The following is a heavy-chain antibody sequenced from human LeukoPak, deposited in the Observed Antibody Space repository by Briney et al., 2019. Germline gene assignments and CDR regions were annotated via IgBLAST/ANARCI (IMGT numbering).Heavy chain of an antibody. CDR3: ARSSDYGDQDEYYYYYMDV. CDR1: GGSISSSSYY. J-gene: IGHJ6*03. D-gene: IGHD4-17*01. CDR2: IYYSGST. V-gene: IGHV4-39*07. Sequence: SETLSLTCTVSGGSISSSSYYWGWIRQPPGKGLEWIGSIYYSGSTYYNPSLKSRVTISVDTSKNQFSLKLSSVTAADTAVYYCARSSDYGDQDEYYYYYMDVWGKGTTVTVSS.